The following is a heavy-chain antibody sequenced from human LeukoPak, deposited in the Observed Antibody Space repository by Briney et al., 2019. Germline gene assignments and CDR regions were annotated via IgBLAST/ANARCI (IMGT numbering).Heavy chain of an antibody. CDR2: ISGSGGST. J-gene: IGHJ4*02. Sequence: GGSLRLSCAASGFTFSSYAMSWVRQAPGKGLAWVSSISGSGGSTYYADSVKGRSTISRDNSRNTLFLQMNSLKADDTAVYYCAKGGGGVLASWGQGTLVTVSS. CDR3: AKGGGGVLAS. CDR1: GFTFSSYA. V-gene: IGHV3-23*01. D-gene: IGHD3-16*01.